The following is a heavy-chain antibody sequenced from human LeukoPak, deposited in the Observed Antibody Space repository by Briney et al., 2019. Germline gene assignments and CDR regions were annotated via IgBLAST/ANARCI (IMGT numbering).Heavy chain of an antibody. V-gene: IGHV4-59*01. D-gene: IGHD3-10*01. CDR2: IYYSGST. Sequence: SETLSLTCTVSGGSISSYYWSWIRQPPGKGLEWIGYIYYSGSTNYNPSLKSRVTISVDTSKNQFSLKLSSVTAADTAVYYCARVSPKYGSGSYGLDYWGQGTLVTVSS. J-gene: IGHJ4*02. CDR1: GGSISSYY. CDR3: ARVSPKYGSGSYGLDY.